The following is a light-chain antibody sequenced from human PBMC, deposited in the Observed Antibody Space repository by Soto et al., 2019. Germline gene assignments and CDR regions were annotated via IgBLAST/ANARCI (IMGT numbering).Light chain of an antibody. CDR3: QQYGSSRCT. CDR1: QSVSSSY. CDR2: GAS. J-gene: IGKJ1*01. Sequence: EIVLTQSPGTLSLSPGERATLSCRASQSVSSSYLAWYQQNRGQAPRLLIYGASSRATGIPDRFSGSGSGTDFTLTISRLEPLDFAVYYCQQYGSSRCTFGQGTKV. V-gene: IGKV3-20*01.